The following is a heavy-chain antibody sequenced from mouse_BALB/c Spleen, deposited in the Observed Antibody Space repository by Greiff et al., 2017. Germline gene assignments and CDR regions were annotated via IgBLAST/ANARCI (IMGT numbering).Heavy chain of an antibody. J-gene: IGHJ2*01. CDR1: GFTFSSYG. V-gene: IGHV5-6-3*01. CDR2: INSNGGST. Sequence: EVQVVESGGGLVQPGGSLKLSCAASGFTFSSYGMSWVRQTPDKRLELVATINSNGGSTYYPDSVKGRFTISRDNAKNTLYLQMSSLKSEDTAMYYCARDNYGYPDYWGQGTTLTVSS. CDR3: ARDNYGYPDY. D-gene: IGHD1-2*01.